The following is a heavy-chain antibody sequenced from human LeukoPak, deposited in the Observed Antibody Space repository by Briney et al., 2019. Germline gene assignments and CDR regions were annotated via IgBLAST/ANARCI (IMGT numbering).Heavy chain of an antibody. CDR2: ICTSGNTI. V-gene: IGHV3-11*01. D-gene: IGHD6-19*01. CDR1: RFTLSDHS. CDR3: ARATSSSGWYYFDY. Sequence: PGGSLRLSCAASRFTLSDHSMSWIRQAPGKGLEWVSYICTSGNTIYYADSVKGRFTISRDNAKNSLYLQMNSLRADDTAVYYCARATSSSGWYYFDYWGQGTLVTVSS. J-gene: IGHJ4*02.